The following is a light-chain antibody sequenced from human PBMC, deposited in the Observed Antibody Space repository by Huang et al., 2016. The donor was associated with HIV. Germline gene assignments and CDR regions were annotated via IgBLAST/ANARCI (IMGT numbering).Light chain of an antibody. CDR1: QDINNF. J-gene: IGKJ3*01. V-gene: IGKV1-8*01. CDR3: QQYDIHPLT. CDR2: AAS. Sequence: AIRMTQSPSSLSASTGDRVTITCRANQDINNFLAWYQQRPGSVPKLLIYAASTLQSGVPSRFSGNGSGTDFTLTIGCLHSEDVATYYCQQYDIHPLTFGPGTRVDIK.